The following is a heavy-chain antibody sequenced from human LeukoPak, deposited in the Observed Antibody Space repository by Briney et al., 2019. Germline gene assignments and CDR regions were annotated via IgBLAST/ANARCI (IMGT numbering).Heavy chain of an antibody. CDR3: AKKPVPYSSGSPQRPYFDY. Sequence: GGSLRLSCAASGFTFSSYAMSWVRQAPGKGLEWVSAISGSGGSTYYADSVKGRFTISRDNSKNTLYLQMNSLRAEDTAVYYCAKKPVPYSSGSPQRPYFDYWGQGTLVTVSS. CDR2: ISGSGGST. J-gene: IGHJ4*02. D-gene: IGHD6-19*01. CDR1: GFTFSSYA. V-gene: IGHV3-23*01.